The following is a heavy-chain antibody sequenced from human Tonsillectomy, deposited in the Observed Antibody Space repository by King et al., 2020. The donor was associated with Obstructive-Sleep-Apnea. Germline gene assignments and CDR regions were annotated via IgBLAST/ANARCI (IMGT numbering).Heavy chain of an antibody. CDR1: GGSISSFY. J-gene: IGHJ4*02. CDR3: ARLEYFYDNSGYYQYYFDY. D-gene: IGHD3-22*01. Sequence: VQLQESGPGLVKPSETLSLTCTVSGGSISSFYWSWIRQPPGKGLEWIGNIYYSGSTNYNPSFKSRVTMSVDTSKNQFSLKLNSVTAADTAVYYCARLEYFYDNSGYYQYYFDYWDQGTLVTVSS. CDR2: IYYSGST. V-gene: IGHV4-59*08.